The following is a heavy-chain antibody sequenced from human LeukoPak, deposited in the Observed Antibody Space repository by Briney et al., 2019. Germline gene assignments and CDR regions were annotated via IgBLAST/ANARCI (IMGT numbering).Heavy chain of an antibody. V-gene: IGHV3-43*01. CDR2: ISWDESTT. CDR3: ARGPNRWWVVSRNWGMDV. J-gene: IGHJ6*02. Sequence: GGSLRLSCAASGLSIGDNSMHWVRQAPGKGLEWVSLISWDESTTYYSDSVKGRFTVSRDSSKNPLHLQMNSLRTEDTALYYCARGPNRWWVVSRNWGMDVWGQGTTVTVSS. D-gene: IGHD2-15*01. CDR1: GLSIGDNS.